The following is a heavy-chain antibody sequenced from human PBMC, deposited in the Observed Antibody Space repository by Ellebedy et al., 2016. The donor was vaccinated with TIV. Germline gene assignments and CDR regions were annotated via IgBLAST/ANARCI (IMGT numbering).Heavy chain of an antibody. J-gene: IGHJ4*02. CDR3: VPRMVVAFEY. CDR1: GLTFSGYD. D-gene: IGHD2-21*01. Sequence: GESLKISCAVSGLTFSGYDMQWVRQAPGKGLEWVAVISHDGSRKEYADSVKGRFTISRDNSKNTLYLQMSSLTPEYTAVYYCVPRMVVAFEYWGQGTLVTVSS. CDR2: ISHDGSRK. V-gene: IGHV3-30*14.